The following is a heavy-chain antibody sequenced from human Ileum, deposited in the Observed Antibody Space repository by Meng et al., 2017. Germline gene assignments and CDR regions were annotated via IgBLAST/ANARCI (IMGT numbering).Heavy chain of an antibody. CDR1: GGSFSGYY. Sequence: QVQLQQWGAGLLKPSDTLSLTCAVYGGSFSGYYWSWIRQPPGKGLERIREINHSGSTNYNPSLKSRVTISVDTSKNQFSLKLSSVTAADTAVYYCASKTYYDTYWGQGTLVTVSS. D-gene: IGHD3-9*01. CDR3: ASKTYYDTY. J-gene: IGHJ4*02. V-gene: IGHV4-34*01. CDR2: INHSGST.